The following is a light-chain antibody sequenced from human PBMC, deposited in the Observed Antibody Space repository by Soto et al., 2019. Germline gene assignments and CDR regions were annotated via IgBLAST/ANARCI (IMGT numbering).Light chain of an antibody. V-gene: IGKV3-20*01. Sequence: EIVLTQSPDTLSLFPEERATLSCRASQSVSSTYLAWYQQKLGQAPRLLIFGASSRATGIPDRFSGSGSGTDFTLTISRLEPEDFAVYYCQQYGSSRWTFGQGTKVE. CDR2: GAS. CDR3: QQYGSSRWT. J-gene: IGKJ1*01. CDR1: QSVSSTY.